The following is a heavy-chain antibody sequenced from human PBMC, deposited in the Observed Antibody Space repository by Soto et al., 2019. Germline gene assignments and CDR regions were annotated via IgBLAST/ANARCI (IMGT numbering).Heavy chain of an antibody. D-gene: IGHD6-13*01. J-gene: IGHJ4*02. V-gene: IGHV3-30-3*01. Sequence: QVQVVESGGGVVQPGRSLRLSCAASGFTFSTYTMHWVRQAPGKGLEWVARISSDGSNKYYADSVKGRFTISRDNSKNTLYLQMNSLRGEDTAVYYCTRAPASSWHTFDYWGLGTLVTVSS. CDR1: GFTFSTYT. CDR3: TRAPASSWHTFDY. CDR2: ISSDGSNK.